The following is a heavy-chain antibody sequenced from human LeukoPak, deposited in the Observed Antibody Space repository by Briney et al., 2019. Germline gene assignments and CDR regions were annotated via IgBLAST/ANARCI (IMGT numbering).Heavy chain of an antibody. CDR1: GFTFSSFS. V-gene: IGHV3-48*01. Sequence: GGSLRLSCAASGFTFSSFSMNWVRQAPGKGLEWVSYISAASAVYYADSVKGRFTISRDNPKSTLSLHMNSLRADDTAVYYCAKGEYYYDSSGYSYWGQGSLVIVSS. J-gene: IGHJ4*02. CDR3: AKGEYYYDSSGYSY. D-gene: IGHD3-22*01. CDR2: ISAASAV.